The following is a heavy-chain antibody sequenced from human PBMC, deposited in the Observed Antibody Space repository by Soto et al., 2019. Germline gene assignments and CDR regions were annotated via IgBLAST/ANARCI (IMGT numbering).Heavy chain of an antibody. CDR1: GFTFSSYW. J-gene: IGHJ2*01. V-gene: IGHV3-74*01. Sequence: EVQLVESGGGLVQPGGSLRLSCAASGFTFSSYWMHWVRQAPGKGLVWVSRINSDGSSTSYGDSVKGRFTISRDNAKNTLYLQMHSLRPEDTAVYYCPRLRRWYSPYWYFGLWGRGTLVTVSS. D-gene: IGHD6-13*01. CDR3: PRLRRWYSPYWYFGL. CDR2: INSDGSST.